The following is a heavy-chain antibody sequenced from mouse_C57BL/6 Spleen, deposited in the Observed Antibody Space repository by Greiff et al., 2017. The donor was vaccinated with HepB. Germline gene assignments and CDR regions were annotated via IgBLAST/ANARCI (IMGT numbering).Heavy chain of an antibody. CDR3: ARSPYYYGSHGGDWYFDV. J-gene: IGHJ1*03. D-gene: IGHD1-1*01. CDR2: IDPSDSYT. Sequence: QVQLQQPGAELVMPGASVKLSCKASGYTFTSYWMHWVKQRPGQGLEWIGEIDPSDSYTNYNQKFKGKSTLTVDKSSSTAYMQLSSLTSEDSAVYYCARSPYYYGSHGGDWYFDVWGTGTTVTVSS. V-gene: IGHV1-69*01. CDR1: GYTFTSYW.